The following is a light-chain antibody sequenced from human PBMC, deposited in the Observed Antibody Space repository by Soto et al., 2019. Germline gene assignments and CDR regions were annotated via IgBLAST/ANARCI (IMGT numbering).Light chain of an antibody. V-gene: IGKV3-20*01. CDR1: QSVSSSY. CDR3: QQYGSSPRT. Sequence: IVLTHSPGTLSLSPWERATLSCRASQSVSSSYLAWYQQKPGQAPRLLIYGASSRATGIPDRFSGSGSGTDFTLTISRLEPEDFAVYYCQQYGSSPRTFGGGTKVDIK. CDR2: GAS. J-gene: IGKJ4*01.